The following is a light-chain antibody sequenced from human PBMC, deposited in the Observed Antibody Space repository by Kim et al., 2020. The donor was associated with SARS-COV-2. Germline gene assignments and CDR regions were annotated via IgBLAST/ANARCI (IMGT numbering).Light chain of an antibody. J-gene: IGLJ3*02. CDR3: SSRDSSGNHWV. V-gene: IGLV3-19*01. CDR1: SLSNYF. CDR2: GEN. Sequence: SSELTQDPAVSVALGQTVMITCQGDSLSNYFATWYQQKPGQAPVLVVYGENNRPSGIPDRFSGSTSRNTGSLTITGAQAEDEADYYCSSRDSSGNHWVFGGGTQLTVL.